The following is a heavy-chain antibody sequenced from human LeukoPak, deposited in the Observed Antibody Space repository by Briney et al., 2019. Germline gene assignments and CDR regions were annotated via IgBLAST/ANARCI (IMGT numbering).Heavy chain of an antibody. CDR1: GDSVSSNSAA. Sequence: SQTLSLTCAISGDSVSSNSAAWNWIRQSPSRGLEWLGRTYYRSKWYNDYAVSVKSRITINPDTSKNQFSLQLNSVTPEDTAVYYCARHRADGYSGYKSSLGPDYWGQGTLVTVSS. J-gene: IGHJ4*02. V-gene: IGHV6-1*01. CDR3: ARHRADGYSGYKSSLGPDY. D-gene: IGHD5-12*01. CDR2: TYYRSKWYN.